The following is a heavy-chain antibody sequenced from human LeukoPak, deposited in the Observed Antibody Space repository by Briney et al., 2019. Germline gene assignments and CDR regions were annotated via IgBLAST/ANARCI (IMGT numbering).Heavy chain of an antibody. V-gene: IGHV4-59*01. CDR2: IYYSGST. CDR1: GGSFSGYY. J-gene: IGHJ3*02. CDR3: ARELYCSSTSCYPAGAFDI. D-gene: IGHD2-2*01. Sequence: TSETLSLTCAVYGGSFSGYYWSWIRQPPGKGLEWIGYIYYSGSTNYNPSLKSRVTISVDTSKNQFSLKLSSVTAADTAVYYCARELYCSSTSCYPAGAFDIWGQGTMVTVSS.